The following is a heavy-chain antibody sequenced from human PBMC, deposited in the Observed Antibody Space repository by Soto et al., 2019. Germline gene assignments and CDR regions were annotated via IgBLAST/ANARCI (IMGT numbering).Heavy chain of an antibody. D-gene: IGHD3-9*01. J-gene: IGHJ4*02. Sequence: SETLSLTCTVSGGSISSYYWSWIRQPPGKGLEWIGYIYYSGSTNYNPSLKTRVTISLDKSKSQFSLKLNSVTAADSAVYFCARLEGLATISYYFDFWGQGALVTVSS. CDR2: IYYSGST. CDR3: ARLEGLATISYYFDF. CDR1: GGSISSYY. V-gene: IGHV4-59*08.